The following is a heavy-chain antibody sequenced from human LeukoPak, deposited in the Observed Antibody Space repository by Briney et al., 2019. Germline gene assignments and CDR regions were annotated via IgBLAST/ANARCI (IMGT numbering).Heavy chain of an antibody. J-gene: IGHJ4*02. V-gene: IGHV3-33*01. CDR3: ARDRGHSGYDLYDY. CDR2: FWAHGRSQ. CDR1: GFSLIKYG. Sequence: GGSLRLSCAASGFSLIKYGMHWVRQAPGKGLEWVAVFWAHGRSQYYADSVKGRFTISRDAATNTLYLQMNSLRAEDTAVYYCARDRGHSGYDLYDYWGQGTLVTVSS. D-gene: IGHD5-12*01.